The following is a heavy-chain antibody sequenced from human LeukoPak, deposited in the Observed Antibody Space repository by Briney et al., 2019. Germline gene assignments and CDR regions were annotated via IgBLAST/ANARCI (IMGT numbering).Heavy chain of an antibody. J-gene: IGHJ5*02. Sequence: ASVNVSCKSSGYTFTGYYMHWVRQAPGQGLEWMGWINPNSGGTNYAQKFQGRVTMTRDTSISTAYMELSRLRSDETAVYYCARDFNLGGSTGSPWGQGTLVTVSS. CDR3: ARDFNLGGSTGSP. CDR1: GYTFTGYY. D-gene: IGHD1-26*01. V-gene: IGHV1-2*02. CDR2: INPNSGGT.